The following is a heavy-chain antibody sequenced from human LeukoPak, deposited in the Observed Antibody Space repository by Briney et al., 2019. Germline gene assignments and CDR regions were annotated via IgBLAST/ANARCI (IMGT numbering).Heavy chain of an antibody. CDR3: ARDPLYCSSTSCYPH. CDR1: GFTFSSYS. D-gene: IGHD2-2*01. J-gene: IGHJ4*02. Sequence: PGGSLRLSCAASGFTFSSYSMNWVRQAPGKGLEWVSYISSSSSTIYYADSVKGRFTISRDNAKNSLYLQMNSLRAEDTAVYYCARDPLYCSSTSCYPHWGQGTLVTVSS. V-gene: IGHV3-48*04. CDR2: ISSSSSTI.